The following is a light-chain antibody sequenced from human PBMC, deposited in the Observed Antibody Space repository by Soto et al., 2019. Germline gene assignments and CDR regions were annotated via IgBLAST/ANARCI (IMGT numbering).Light chain of an antibody. Sequence: IQMTQAPSSLSASVGDRDTITFRASQSISSYLNWYQQKPGKAPKLLIYDASSLESGVPSRFSGSGSGTEFSLTINTLHPDDFATYYCQQYNTYSTFGQGTKVDIK. CDR2: DAS. CDR1: QSISSY. J-gene: IGKJ1*01. V-gene: IGKV1-5*01. CDR3: QQYNTYST.